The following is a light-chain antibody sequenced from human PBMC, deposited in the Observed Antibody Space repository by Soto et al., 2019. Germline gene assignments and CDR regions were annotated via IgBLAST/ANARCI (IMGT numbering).Light chain of an antibody. CDR1: SSNVGSNY. J-gene: IGLJ2*01. Sequence: QSVLTQPPSASGTPGQRVTISCSGSSSNVGSNYVYWYQQLPGTAPKLLIYRNNQRPSGVPGRFSGSTSGTSASLAISGLGSEDEADYYCAGWDDSLSGPVFGGGTKLTVL. CDR2: RNN. CDR3: AGWDDSLSGPV. V-gene: IGLV1-47*01.